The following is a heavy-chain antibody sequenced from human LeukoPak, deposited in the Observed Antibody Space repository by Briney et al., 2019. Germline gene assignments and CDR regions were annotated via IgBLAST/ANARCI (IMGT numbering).Heavy chain of an antibody. J-gene: IGHJ5*02. CDR2: IHPADSDM. D-gene: IGHD3-22*01. CDR1: GQSFANYW. CDR3: ARRHYDSTDFDP. V-gene: IGHV5-51*01. Sequence: PGESLKISCKASGQSFANYWIGWVRQTPGKGLGWMGIIHPADSDMVYSPSFQGQVTISADNSINTAYLQWSSLKASDSAIYYCARRHYDSTDFDPWGQGTLVTVSS.